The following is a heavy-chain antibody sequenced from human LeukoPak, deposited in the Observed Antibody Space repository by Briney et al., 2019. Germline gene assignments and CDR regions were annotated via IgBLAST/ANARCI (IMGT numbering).Heavy chain of an antibody. J-gene: IGHJ4*02. CDR1: GFTFSSYS. CDR3: ARDPYASGYDWTSDY. Sequence: GGSLRLSCAASGFTFSSYSMNWVRQAPGKGLEWVSSISSSSSYIYYADSVKGRFTISRDNAKNSLYLQMNSLRAEDTAVYYCARDPYASGYDWTSDYWGQGTLVTVSS. D-gene: IGHD5-12*01. CDR2: ISSSSSYI. V-gene: IGHV3-21*01.